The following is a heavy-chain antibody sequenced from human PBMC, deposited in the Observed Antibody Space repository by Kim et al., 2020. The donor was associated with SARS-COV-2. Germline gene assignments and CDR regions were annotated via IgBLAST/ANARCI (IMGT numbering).Heavy chain of an antibody. D-gene: IGHD2-15*01. CDR1: GGSFSGYY. CDR3: ARRSGGSRDDY. J-gene: IGHJ4*02. V-gene: IGHV4-34*01. Sequence: SETLSLTCAVYGGSFSGYYWSWIRQPPGKGLEWIGEINHSGSTNYNPSLKSRVTISVDTSKNQFSLKLSSVTAADTAVYYCARRSGGSRDDYWGQGTLVTVSS. CDR2: INHSGST.